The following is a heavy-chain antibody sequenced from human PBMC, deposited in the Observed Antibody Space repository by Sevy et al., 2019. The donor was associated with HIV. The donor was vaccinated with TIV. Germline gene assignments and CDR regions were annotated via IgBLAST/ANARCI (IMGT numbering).Heavy chain of an antibody. D-gene: IGHD4-17*01. CDR1: GFTFSSYS. V-gene: IGHV3-30-3*01. Sequence: GGSLRLSCATSGFTFSSYSMHWVRQAPGKGLEWVALISYDGSDKYYADSVKGRFTISRDNFKTTLFLQMNSLTTKDTAVYYCARPRANYVDHYFFYAMDVWGQGTTVTVSS. CDR2: ISYDGSDK. CDR3: ARPRANYVDHYFFYAMDV. J-gene: IGHJ6*02.